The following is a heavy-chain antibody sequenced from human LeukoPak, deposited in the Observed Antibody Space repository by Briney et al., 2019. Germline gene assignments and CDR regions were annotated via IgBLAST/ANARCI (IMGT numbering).Heavy chain of an antibody. V-gene: IGHV4-59*01. CDR1: AGSISSYY. CDR3: ARTFSESYYYNCMDV. CDR2: VYYSGRT. Sequence: NPSETLSLTCTVSAGSISSYYWSWIRQPPGKGLEWIGYVYYSGRTNYNPSLKSRVTISVDTSKNQFSLKLSSVTAADTAVYYCARTFSESYYYNCMDVWGQGTTVTVSS. D-gene: IGHD1-26*01. J-gene: IGHJ6*02.